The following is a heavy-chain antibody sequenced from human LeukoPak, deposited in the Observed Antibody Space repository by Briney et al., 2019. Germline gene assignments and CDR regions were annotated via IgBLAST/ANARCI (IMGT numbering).Heavy chain of an antibody. Sequence: PSVTLSLTCTVSGGSISSYYRSWIRQPPGKGLEWIGYIYYSGSTNYNPSLKSRVTISVDTSKNQFSLKLSSVTAADTAVYYCARKTTLGYFDYWGQGTLVTVSS. J-gene: IGHJ4*02. CDR1: GGSISSYY. V-gene: IGHV4-59*01. D-gene: IGHD4-11*01. CDR3: ARKTTLGYFDY. CDR2: IYYSGST.